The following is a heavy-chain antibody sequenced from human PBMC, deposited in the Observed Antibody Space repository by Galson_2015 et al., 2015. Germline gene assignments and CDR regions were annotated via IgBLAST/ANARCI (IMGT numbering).Heavy chain of an antibody. Sequence: SLRLSCAASGFTFSSHWMHWVRQAPGEGLVWVSRISSDGSYSSNADSVKGRFTISRDNAKNTLFLQMNSLRPEDTAVYYCASFGINWGSSCWGQGALVTVSS. V-gene: IGHV3-74*01. CDR2: ISSDGSYS. D-gene: IGHD7-27*01. CDR3: ASFGINWGSSC. J-gene: IGHJ4*02. CDR1: GFTFSSHW.